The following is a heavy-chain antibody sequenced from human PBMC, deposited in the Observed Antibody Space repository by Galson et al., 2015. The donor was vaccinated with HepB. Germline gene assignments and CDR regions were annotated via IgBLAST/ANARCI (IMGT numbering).Heavy chain of an antibody. D-gene: IGHD4-23*01. Sequence: SETLSLTCTVSGGSISSSSYYWGWIRQPPGKGLEWIGSIYYSGSTYYNPSLKSRVTISVDTSKNQFSLKLSSVTAADTAVYYCARHTTGGYGGNSGWYFELWGRGTLVTVSS. V-gene: IGHV4-39*01. CDR1: GGSISSSSYY. CDR3: ARHTTGGYGGNSGWYFEL. CDR2: IYYSGST. J-gene: IGHJ2*01.